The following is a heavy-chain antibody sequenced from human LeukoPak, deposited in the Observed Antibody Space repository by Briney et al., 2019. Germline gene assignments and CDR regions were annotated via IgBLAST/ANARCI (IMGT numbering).Heavy chain of an antibody. CDR1: GYSFSSYG. J-gene: IGHJ4*02. Sequence: ASVKVSCKASGYSFSSYGISWVRQAPGQGLEWMGWISGYNGNTNYAQKLQDRVTMTTDTSTSTAYMELRSLRSDDTAVYYCARASGSYPNYFDYWGQGTLVTVSS. V-gene: IGHV1-18*01. CDR2: ISGYNGNT. CDR3: ARASGSYPNYFDY. D-gene: IGHD1-26*01.